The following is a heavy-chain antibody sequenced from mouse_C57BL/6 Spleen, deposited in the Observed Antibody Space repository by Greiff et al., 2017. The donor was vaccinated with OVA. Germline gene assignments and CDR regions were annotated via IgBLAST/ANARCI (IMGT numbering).Heavy chain of an antibody. V-gene: IGHV5-4*01. D-gene: IGHD2-3*01. Sequence: DVHLVESGGGLVKPGGSLKLSCAASGFTFSSYAMSCVRQTPEKRLEWVATISDGGSYTYYPDNVKGRFTISRDNAKNNLYLQMSHLKSEDTAMYYCARDAIYDGYYEAMDYWGQGTSVTVSS. J-gene: IGHJ4*01. CDR3: ARDAIYDGYYEAMDY. CDR2: ISDGGSYT. CDR1: GFTFSSYA.